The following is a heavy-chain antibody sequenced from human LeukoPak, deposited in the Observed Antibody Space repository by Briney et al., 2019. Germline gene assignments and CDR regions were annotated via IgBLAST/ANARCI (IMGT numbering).Heavy chain of an antibody. CDR1: GGSFSGYY. J-gene: IGHJ4*02. V-gene: IGHV4-34*01. CDR3: ARVKWSQFDY. CDR2: INHSGST. D-gene: IGHD2-8*01. Sequence: SETLSLTCAVYGGSFSGYYWSWIRQPPGKGLEWIGEINHSGSTNYNPSLKSRVTISVDTSKNQFSLKLSSVTAADTAVYYCARVKWSQFDYWGQGTLSPSPQ.